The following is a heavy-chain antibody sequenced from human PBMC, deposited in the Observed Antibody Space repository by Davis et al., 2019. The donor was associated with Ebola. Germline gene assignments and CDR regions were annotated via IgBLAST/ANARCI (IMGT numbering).Heavy chain of an antibody. Sequence: PSETLSLTCTVSGGSISSYYWSWIRQPPGKGLEWIGYIYYSGSTNYNPSLKSRVTISVDTSKNQFSLKLSSVTAADTAVYYCARGTTVTTRSLGIWGQGTMFTVSS. CDR1: GGSISSYY. V-gene: IGHV4-59*01. CDR2: IYYSGST. J-gene: IGHJ3*02. CDR3: ARGTTVTTRSLGI. D-gene: IGHD4-17*01.